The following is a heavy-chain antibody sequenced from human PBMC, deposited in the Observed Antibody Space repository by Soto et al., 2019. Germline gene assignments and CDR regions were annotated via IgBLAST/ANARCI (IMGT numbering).Heavy chain of an antibody. D-gene: IGHD4-4*01. V-gene: IGHV1-3*01. CDR3: ARELQGLYYFDY. CDR2: INAGNGNT. CDR1: EYTFTSYV. Sequence: ASVKVSCKASEYTFTSYVMHWVRQAPGQSLEWMGWINAGNGNTKYSQKFQDRVTITRDTSASTAYMDLSSLRSEDTAVYYCARELQGLYYFDYWGQGTLVTVSS. J-gene: IGHJ4*02.